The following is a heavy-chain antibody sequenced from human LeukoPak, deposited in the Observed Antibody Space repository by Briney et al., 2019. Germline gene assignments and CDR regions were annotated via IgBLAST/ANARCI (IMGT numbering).Heavy chain of an antibody. CDR3: ARSGVGYYYDSSGYYPLDY. D-gene: IGHD3-22*01. CDR2: ISAYNGNT. J-gene: IGHJ4*02. Sequence: ASVKVSCKASGYTFTSYGISWVRQAPGQGLEWMGWISAYNGNTNYAQKFQGRVTMTTDTSTSTAYMDLRSLRSDDTAVYYCARSGVGYYYDSSGYYPLDYWGQGTLVTVSS. CDR1: GYTFTSYG. V-gene: IGHV1-18*01.